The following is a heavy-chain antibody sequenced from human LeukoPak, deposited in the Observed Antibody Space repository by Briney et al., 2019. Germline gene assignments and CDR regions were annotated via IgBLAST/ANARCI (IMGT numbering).Heavy chain of an antibody. V-gene: IGHV4-59*01. Sequence: SETLSLTSTVSGGSISSYYWSWIRQPPGKGLEWIGYIYYSGSTNYNPSLKSRVTISVDTSKNQFSLKLSSVTAADTAVYYCARNLVYDYGNFDYWGQGTLVTVSS. J-gene: IGHJ4*02. CDR1: GGSISSYY. CDR3: ARNLVYDYGNFDY. CDR2: IYYSGST. D-gene: IGHD4-17*01.